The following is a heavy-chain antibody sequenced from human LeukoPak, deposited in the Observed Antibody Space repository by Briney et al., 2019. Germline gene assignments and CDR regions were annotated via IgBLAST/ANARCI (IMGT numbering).Heavy chain of an antibody. J-gene: IGHJ1*01. V-gene: IGHV3-7*01. CDR3: MGGSGWLPTY. Sequence: PGGSLRLSCVASGFTFNNYYISWVRQAPGQGLEWVAIINQAGSVTYYVDSVKGRFTISGDNARNSVYLQMNSLRGEDTAVYYCMGGSGWLPTYWGQGTLVTVSS. CDR1: GFTFNNYY. D-gene: IGHD5-24*01. CDR2: INQAGSVT.